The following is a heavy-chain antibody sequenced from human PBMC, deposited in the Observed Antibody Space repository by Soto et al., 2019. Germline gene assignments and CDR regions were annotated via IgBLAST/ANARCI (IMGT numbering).Heavy chain of an antibody. CDR3: ARESSCTNGVCYGAFDI. CDR2: ISYDGSNK. D-gene: IGHD2-8*01. CDR1: GFTFSSYA. Sequence: PGGSLRLSCAASGFTFSSYAMHWVRQAPGKGLEWVAVISYDGSNKYYADSVKGRFTISRDNSKNTLYLQMNSLRAEDTAVYYCARESSCTNGVCYGAFDIWGQGTMVTVSS. V-gene: IGHV3-30-3*01. J-gene: IGHJ3*02.